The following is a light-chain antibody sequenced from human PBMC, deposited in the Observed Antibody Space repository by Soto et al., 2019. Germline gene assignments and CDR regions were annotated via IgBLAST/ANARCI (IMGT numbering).Light chain of an antibody. CDR2: SNY. CDR1: SSNIESNT. CDR3: AAWDDILNGYV. V-gene: IGLV1-44*01. Sequence: QSGLTQPPSASLTPGHRVTISCSGSSSNIESNTVTWYQQLPGTAPKLVIYSNYDRPSGVPDRFSGSTSGTSASLVIRGLQSEDEADYYCAAWDDILNGYVFGGGAKVTVL. J-gene: IGLJ1*01.